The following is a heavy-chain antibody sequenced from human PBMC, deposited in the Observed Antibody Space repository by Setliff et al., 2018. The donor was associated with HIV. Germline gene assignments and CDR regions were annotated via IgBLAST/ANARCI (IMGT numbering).Heavy chain of an antibody. CDR1: GGSISNHY. CDR3: ASRDTSRYFEDY. V-gene: IGHV4-59*11. CDR2: IFYSGNT. Sequence: PSETLSLTCTVSGGSISNHYWSWIRQPPEKGLEWIGSIFYSGNTNYNPSLKSRVTISVDTSKNQFSLKLSSVTAADTAVYYWASRDTSRYFEDYWGQGTLVTVSS. J-gene: IGHJ4*02. D-gene: IGHD3-22*01.